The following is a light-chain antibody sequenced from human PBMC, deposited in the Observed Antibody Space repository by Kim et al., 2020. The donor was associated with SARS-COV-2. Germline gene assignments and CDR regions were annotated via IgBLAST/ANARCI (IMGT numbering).Light chain of an antibody. J-gene: IGKJ4*01. CDR3: QQSYSTPQLT. V-gene: IGKV1-39*01. CDR2: AAS. CDR1: QRISSY. Sequence: DIQMTQSPSSLSASVGDRVTITCRASQRISSYLNWYQQKPGKAPKLLIYAASSLQSGVPSRFSGSGSGTDFTLTISSLQPEDFATYYCQQSYSTPQLTFGGGTKVDIK.